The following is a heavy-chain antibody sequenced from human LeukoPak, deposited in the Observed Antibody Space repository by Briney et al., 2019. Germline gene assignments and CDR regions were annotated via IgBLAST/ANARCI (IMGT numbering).Heavy chain of an antibody. D-gene: IGHD1-26*01. V-gene: IGHV3-43*01. J-gene: IGHJ4*02. CDR3: ARDGLEVGATFDY. CDR1: GFTFDDYT. CDR2: ISWDGGST. Sequence: GGSLRLSCAASGFTFDDYTMHWVRQAPGKGLEWVSLISWDGGSTYYADSVKGRFTISRDNAKNSLYLQMNSLRAEDTAVYYCARDGLEVGATFDYWGQGTLVTVSS.